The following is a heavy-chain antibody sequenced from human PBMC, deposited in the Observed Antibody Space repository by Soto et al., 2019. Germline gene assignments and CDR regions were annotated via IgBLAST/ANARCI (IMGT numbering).Heavy chain of an antibody. CDR1: GYSFRNFW. Sequence: GESLKISCLGSGYSFRNFWIGWVRQMPGRGLEWMGIIYPGGSDTKYTPSFQGRVTISVDSSINTAYLQWTSLEASDTAIYYCARQYGVSLDYWGQGALVTVSS. CDR3: ARQYGVSLDY. CDR2: IYPGGSDT. J-gene: IGHJ4*02. V-gene: IGHV5-51*01. D-gene: IGHD2-8*01.